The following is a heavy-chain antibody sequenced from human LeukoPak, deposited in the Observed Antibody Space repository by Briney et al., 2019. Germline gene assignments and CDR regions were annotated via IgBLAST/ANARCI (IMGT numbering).Heavy chain of an antibody. CDR3: AKERGAYCGGDCPGGFDL. CDR1: GFTFSSYG. D-gene: IGHD2-21*02. J-gene: IGHJ2*01. CDR2: ISYDGSNQ. V-gene: IGHV3-30*18. Sequence: GRSLRLSCAASGFTFSSYGMHWVRQAPGKGLEWVAVISYDGSNQYYADSVKGRFTISRDNSKNTLYLQMNSLRAEDTAVYYCAKERGAYCGGDCPGGFDLRGRGTLVTVSS.